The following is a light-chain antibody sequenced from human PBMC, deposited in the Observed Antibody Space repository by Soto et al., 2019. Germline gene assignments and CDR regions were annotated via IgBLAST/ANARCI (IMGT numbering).Light chain of an antibody. CDR2: DDS. CDR1: NIGSKS. J-gene: IGLJ2*01. Sequence: SYELTQPPSVSVVPGQTARITCGGNNIGSKSVHWYQQKPGQAPVLVVYDDSDRPSGIPERFSGSNSGNTATLTISRVEAGDEADYYCQVWDSSSALFGGGTKVTVL. V-gene: IGLV3-21*02. CDR3: QVWDSSSAL.